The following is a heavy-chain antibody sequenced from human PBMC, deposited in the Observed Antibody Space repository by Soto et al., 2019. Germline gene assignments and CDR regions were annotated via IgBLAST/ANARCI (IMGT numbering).Heavy chain of an antibody. D-gene: IGHD2-2*02. Sequence: PGGSLRLSCAVSGFTFSSHWMHWVRPAPGKGLVWVSRINSDGSSTNYADSVKGRFTISRDNAKNSLYLQMNSLRAEDTAVYYCARDEIVVPAAIGNYFDYWGQGTLVTVSS. CDR1: GFTFSSHW. CDR3: ARDEIVVPAAIGNYFDY. CDR2: INSDGSST. V-gene: IGHV3-74*01. J-gene: IGHJ4*02.